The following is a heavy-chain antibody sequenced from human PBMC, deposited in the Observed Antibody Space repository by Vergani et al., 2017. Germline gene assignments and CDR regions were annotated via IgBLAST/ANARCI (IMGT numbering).Heavy chain of an antibody. D-gene: IGHD1-7*01. Sequence: QLLESGGGLIQPGGSLRLSCAASGFTFSSYAMSWVRQAPGKGLEWVSAISGSDGSTYYADSVKGRFTISRDNSKNTLYLQMNSLRAEDTAVYYCAKDKSWNYIFDYWGQGTLVTVSS. CDR1: GFTFSSYA. V-gene: IGHV3-23*01. CDR3: AKDKSWNYIFDY. J-gene: IGHJ4*02. CDR2: ISGSDGST.